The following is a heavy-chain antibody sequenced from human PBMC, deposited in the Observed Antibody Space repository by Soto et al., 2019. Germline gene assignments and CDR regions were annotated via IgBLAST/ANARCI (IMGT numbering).Heavy chain of an antibody. Sequence: EVQVLESGGDLVQPGGSLRLSCAASGFTIRNYAMSWVRQAPGKALEWVSGISGSSDRTYYADSVKGRFTISKDTSSNTLYLQMNSLIVEDTAVYHCEGSWTWGQGTMVTVSS. D-gene: IGHD5-12*01. J-gene: IGHJ3*01. CDR2: ISGSSDRT. V-gene: IGHV3-23*01. CDR1: GFTIRNYA. CDR3: EGSWT.